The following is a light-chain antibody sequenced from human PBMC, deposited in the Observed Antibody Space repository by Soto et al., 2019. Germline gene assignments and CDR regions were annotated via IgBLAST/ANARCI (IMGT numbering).Light chain of an antibody. CDR3: QQYETFSPWT. Sequence: DIAMTQSPSILSASVGDRVTITCRASQRIDTWLAWYQQKPGTAPKLLIYKATILQSGVPSRFSGSGSGTEFTLAISSLEPDYFATYYCQQYETFSPWTFGQGTKVE. J-gene: IGKJ1*01. V-gene: IGKV1-5*03. CDR1: QRIDTW. CDR2: KAT.